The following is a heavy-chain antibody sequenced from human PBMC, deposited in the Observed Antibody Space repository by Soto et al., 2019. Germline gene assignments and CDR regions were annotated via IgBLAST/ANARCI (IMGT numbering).Heavy chain of an antibody. CDR1: GYTFTSYD. CDR2: INPDSGYA. J-gene: IGHJ5*02. D-gene: IGHD7-27*01. Sequence: QVQMVQSWAEVKKPGASVKVSCKASGYTFTSYDISWVRQATGQGPEWMGWINPDSGYAGYAQKFQGRVTMTRDTSTYTTYMELSSLTSEDTAVYYCARDGLGRGSGWVDPWGQGTLVTVSS. CDR3: ARDGLGRGSGWVDP. V-gene: IGHV1-8*01.